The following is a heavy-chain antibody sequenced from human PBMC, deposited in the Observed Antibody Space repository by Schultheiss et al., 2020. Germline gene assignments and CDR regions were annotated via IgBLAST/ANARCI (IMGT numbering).Heavy chain of an antibody. CDR2: ISYDGSNK. D-gene: IGHD1-26*01. CDR3: ARDREDYDYYYGMDV. J-gene: IGHJ6*02. CDR1: GFILSSYA. V-gene: IGHV3-30-3*01. Sequence: GGSLRLSCAASGFILSSYAMHWVRQAPGKGLEWVAVISYDGSNKYYADSVKGRFTISRDNSKNTLYLQMNSLRAEDTAVYYCARDREDYDYYYGMDVWGQGTTVTVSS.